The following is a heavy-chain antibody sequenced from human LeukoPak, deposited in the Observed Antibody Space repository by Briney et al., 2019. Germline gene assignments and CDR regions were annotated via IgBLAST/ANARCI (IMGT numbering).Heavy chain of an antibody. CDR1: GFTSSSYS. CDR2: IDSSSSII. Sequence: QPGGSLRLSCAASGFTSSSYSLNWVRQAPGKGLEWLSYIDSSSSIIYYADSVKGRFTISRDNAKNSLYLQMNSLRAEDTAVYYCAKDQRYYYDSSGYSAFDIWGQGTMVTVSS. D-gene: IGHD3-22*01. CDR3: AKDQRYYYDSSGYSAFDI. V-gene: IGHV3-48*01. J-gene: IGHJ3*02.